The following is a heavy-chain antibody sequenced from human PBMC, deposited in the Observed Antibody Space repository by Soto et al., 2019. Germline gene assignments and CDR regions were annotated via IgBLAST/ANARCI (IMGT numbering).Heavy chain of an antibody. CDR2: INHSGST. J-gene: IGHJ1*01. D-gene: IGHD3-3*01. CDR3: ARGETTGMGTYYDFWSGYPTTGYFQH. V-gene: IGHV4-34*01. CDR1: GGSFSGYY. Sequence: SETLSLTCAVYGGSFSGYYWSWIRQPPGKGLEWIGEINHSGSTNYNPSLKSRVTISVDTSKNQFSLKLSSVTAADTAVYYCARGETTGMGTYYDFWSGYPTTGYFQHWGQGTLVTVSS.